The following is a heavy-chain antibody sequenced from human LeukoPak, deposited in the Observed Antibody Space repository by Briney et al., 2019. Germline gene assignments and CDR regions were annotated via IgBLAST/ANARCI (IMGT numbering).Heavy chain of an antibody. CDR3: ARGWSYGLNV. CDR2: INSEGGDT. V-gene: IGHV3-74*01. CDR1: GFTLTAYG. Sequence: GGSLRLSCAASGFTLTAYGMHWVRQAPGNGRELGSHINSEGGDTNYADFVKGRLTVSRDNAQNTMSLQMNGLRADDTAVYYCARGWSYGLNVWGPGTTVTVSS. J-gene: IGHJ6*02. D-gene: IGHD2-15*01.